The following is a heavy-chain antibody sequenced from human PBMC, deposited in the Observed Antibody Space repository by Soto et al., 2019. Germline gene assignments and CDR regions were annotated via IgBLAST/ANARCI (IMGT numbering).Heavy chain of an antibody. Sequence: SETLSLTCAVYGGSFSGYYWSWIRQPPGKGLEWIGEINHSGSTNYNPSLKSRVTISVDTSKNQFSLKLSSVAAADTAVYYCARGGHLITGTTPPPAFDYWGQGTLVTVSS. J-gene: IGHJ4*02. D-gene: IGHD1-20*01. CDR2: INHSGST. V-gene: IGHV4-34*01. CDR3: ARGGHLITGTTPPPAFDY. CDR1: GGSFSGYY.